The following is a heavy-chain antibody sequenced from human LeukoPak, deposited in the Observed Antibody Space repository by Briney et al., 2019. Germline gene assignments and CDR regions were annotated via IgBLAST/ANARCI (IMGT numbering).Heavy chain of an antibody. CDR1: GFTVSSNY. D-gene: IGHD1-26*01. Sequence: GGSLRLSCAASGFTVSSNYMSWVRQAPGKGLEWVSVIYSGGSTYYADSVKGRFTIPRDNSKNTLYLQMNSLRAGDTAVYYCAKKGATTGDFDYWGQGTLVTVSS. V-gene: IGHV3-53*01. CDR2: IYSGGST. J-gene: IGHJ4*02. CDR3: AKKGATTGDFDY.